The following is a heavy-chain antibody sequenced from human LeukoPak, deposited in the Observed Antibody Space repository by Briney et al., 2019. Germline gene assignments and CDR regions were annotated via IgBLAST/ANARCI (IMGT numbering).Heavy chain of an antibody. Sequence: GGSLRLSCVASGFTLSRYWMHWVRQVPGKGLEWVSRINEDASTITYADSVKGRFTISRDNAKNTLYLQMNSLRAEDTAVYFCVRDLILVWTPGDDFDHWGQGTLVTVSS. V-gene: IGHV3-74*03. CDR2: INEDASTI. CDR1: GFTLSRYW. D-gene: IGHD3-16*01. CDR3: VRDLILVWTPGDDFDH. J-gene: IGHJ4*02.